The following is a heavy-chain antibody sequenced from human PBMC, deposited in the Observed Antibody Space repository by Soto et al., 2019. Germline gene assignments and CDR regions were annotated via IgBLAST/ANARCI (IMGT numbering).Heavy chain of an antibody. J-gene: IGHJ4*02. V-gene: IGHV2-5*01. Sequence: GSGPTLVNPTPPLTLTCTYSGFSPSTTGVGVSWIRQPPGKALELLSLIYWHDDKRYSPSLKSRLTITMDTSKNQVFLTMTNMDPVDTATYYCAHRGGATVGLYYFDYWGQGALVTVSS. CDR2: IYWHDDK. CDR1: GFSPSTTGVG. D-gene: IGHD3-16*01. CDR3: AHRGGATVGLYYFDY.